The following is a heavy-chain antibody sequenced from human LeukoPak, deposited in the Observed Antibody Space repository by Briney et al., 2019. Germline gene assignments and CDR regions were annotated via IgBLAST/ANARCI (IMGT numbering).Heavy chain of an antibody. Sequence: SETLSLTCAVYGGSFSGYYWSWIRQPPGKGLEWIGEINRSGANYNPSLESRVTMSMDTSQNQFSLKLSSVTAAGTAVYYCAREWSGYYDSSGSFDYWGQGTLVTVS. CDR1: GGSFSGYY. D-gene: IGHD3-22*01. CDR2: INRSGA. V-gene: IGHV4-34*01. CDR3: AREWSGYYDSSGSFDY. J-gene: IGHJ4*02.